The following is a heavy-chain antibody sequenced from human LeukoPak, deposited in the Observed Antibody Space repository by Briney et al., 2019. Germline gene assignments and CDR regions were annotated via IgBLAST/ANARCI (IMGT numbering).Heavy chain of an antibody. V-gene: IGHV4-4*02. CDR1: GGSISGDSW. J-gene: IGHJ4*02. Sequence: SETLSLTCTVSGGSISGDSWWSWVRQSPGKGLEWIGEIHHSGDTDYNSSLKSRVTISLDKSKTQFSLTLNSVTAADTAVYYCARVAWIPIGGVIVTAFDYWGQGTLVTVSS. CDR3: ARVAWIPIGGVIVTAFDY. D-gene: IGHD3-16*02. CDR2: IHHSGDT.